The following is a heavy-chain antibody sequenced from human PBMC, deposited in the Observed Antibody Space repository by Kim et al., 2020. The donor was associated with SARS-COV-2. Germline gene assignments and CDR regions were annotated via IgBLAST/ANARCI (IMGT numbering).Heavy chain of an antibody. J-gene: IGHJ4*02. CDR3: ARRRGTYSDY. Sequence: TYTNPSLTGRVTRSVDTSKNQFSLKVSSVTAADTAVYYCARRRGTYSDYWGQGTLVTVSS. D-gene: IGHD1-26*01. V-gene: IGHV4-39*01. CDR2: T.